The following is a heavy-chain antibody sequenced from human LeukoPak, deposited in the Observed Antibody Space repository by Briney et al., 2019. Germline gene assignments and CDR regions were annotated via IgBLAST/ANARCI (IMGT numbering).Heavy chain of an antibody. CDR2: ISASGDGT. V-gene: IGHV3-23*01. CDR3: AKPLFYGSGSFDY. CDR1: GFIFSSYA. Sequence: GGSLRLSCAASGFIFSSYAMSWVRQAPGKGLEWVSAISASGDGTYYADPVKGRFTISRDNSKNTLYLQMNSLRAEDTAVYYCAKPLFYGSGSFDYWGQGTLVTVSS. D-gene: IGHD3-10*01. J-gene: IGHJ4*02.